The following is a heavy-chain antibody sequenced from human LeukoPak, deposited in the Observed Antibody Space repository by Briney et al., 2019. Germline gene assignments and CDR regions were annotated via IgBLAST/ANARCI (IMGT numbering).Heavy chain of an antibody. CDR3: ARSDYGGTGAGDNWLDP. V-gene: IGHV1-2*02. Sequence: GASVKVSCKASGYTFTSYGINWVRQGPGQGLEWMGWINPNSGGTNYAQKFQGRVTMTGDTSITTAYMELRLRSDDTAVYYCARSDYGGTGAGDNWLDPWGQGTLVTVSS. J-gene: IGHJ5*02. CDR2: INPNSGGT. D-gene: IGHD4-23*01. CDR1: GYTFTSYG.